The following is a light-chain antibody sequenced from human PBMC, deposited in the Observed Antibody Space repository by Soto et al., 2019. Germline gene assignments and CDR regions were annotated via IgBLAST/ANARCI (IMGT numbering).Light chain of an antibody. CDR2: DAS. CDR3: QQRGDWPLT. CDR1: QNIDVY. V-gene: IGKV3-11*01. J-gene: IGKJ3*01. Sequence: EIVLTQSPATLSLSPGDRATLSCRASQNIDVYLDWFQQKPGQSPRLLIFDASSRATGIPARFSGSGSGTDFTLTISSLEPEDFATYYCQQRGDWPLTFGPGTKVDI.